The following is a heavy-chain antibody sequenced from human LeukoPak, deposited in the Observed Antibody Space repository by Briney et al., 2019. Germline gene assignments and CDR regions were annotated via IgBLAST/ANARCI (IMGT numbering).Heavy chain of an antibody. Sequence: TGRSLRLSCAASGFTFDDYAMHWVRQAPGKGLEWVSDISWNSGSIGYADSVRGRFTISRDNAKNSLYLQMNSLRAEDMALYYCATLGGDFDYWGQGTLVTVSS. CDR2: ISWNSGSI. D-gene: IGHD3-16*01. J-gene: IGHJ4*02. CDR3: ATLGGDFDY. CDR1: GFTFDDYA. V-gene: IGHV3-9*03.